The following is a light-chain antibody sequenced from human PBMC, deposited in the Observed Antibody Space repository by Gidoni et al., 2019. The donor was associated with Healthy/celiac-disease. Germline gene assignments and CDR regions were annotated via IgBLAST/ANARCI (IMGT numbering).Light chain of an antibody. J-gene: IGKJ1*01. Sequence: ELVLTQSPGTLSLSPGERATLSGRASQSVSSSYLAWYQQKPGQAPRLLIYGASSRATGIPDRFSGSGSGTDFTITISRLEPEDFAVYYCQQYGSSPTFGQGTKVEIK. CDR1: QSVSSSY. V-gene: IGKV3-20*01. CDR2: GAS. CDR3: QQYGSSPT.